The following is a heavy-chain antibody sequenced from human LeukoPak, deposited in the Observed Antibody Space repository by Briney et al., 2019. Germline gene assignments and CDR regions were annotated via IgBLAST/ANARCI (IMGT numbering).Heavy chain of an antibody. Sequence: ASVKVSCKASGYTFTGYYMHWVRQAPGQGLGWMGWINPNNGGTNYAQKFQGRVTMTRDTSISTAYMELSRLRSDDTAVYYCARDSEYYDYVWGSYRALYYYYYYGMDVWGQGTTVTVSS. CDR3: ARDSEYYDYVWGSYRALYYYYYYGMDV. CDR2: INPNNGGT. J-gene: IGHJ6*02. V-gene: IGHV1-2*02. CDR1: GYTFTGYY. D-gene: IGHD3-16*02.